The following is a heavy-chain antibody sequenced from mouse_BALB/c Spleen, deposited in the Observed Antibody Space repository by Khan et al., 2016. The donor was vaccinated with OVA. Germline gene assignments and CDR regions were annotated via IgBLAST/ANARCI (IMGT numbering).Heavy chain of an antibody. J-gene: IGHJ2*01. D-gene: IGHD1-1*01. CDR3: ARIYGGDFDY. CDR2: IIYSGNT. Sequence: EVQLVESGPGLVKPSQSLSLSCTVTGYSITSDYAWNWIRQFPGNKLEWIVYIIYSGNTKYNPSLKIRISITRDQSENQFFLQLNSVTIEDTATYYCARIYGGDFDYWGQGTTLKVSS. V-gene: IGHV3-2*02. CDR1: GYSITSDYA.